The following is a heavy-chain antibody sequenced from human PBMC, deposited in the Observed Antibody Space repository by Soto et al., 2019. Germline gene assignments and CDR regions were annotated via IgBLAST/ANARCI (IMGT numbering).Heavy chain of an antibody. V-gene: IGHV4-34*01. CDR1: GGSFSGYY. D-gene: IGHD2-2*01. J-gene: IGHJ5*02. CDR2: INHSGST. Sequence: LSLTCGVYGGSFSGYYWSWIRQPPGKGLEWIGEINHSGSTNYNPSLKSRVTISVDTSKNQFSLKLSSVTAADTAVYYCARKMLRDNVVVVPKIGGEIWFDPRGPGTLVTVSS. CDR3: ARKMLRDNVVVVPKIGGEIWFDP.